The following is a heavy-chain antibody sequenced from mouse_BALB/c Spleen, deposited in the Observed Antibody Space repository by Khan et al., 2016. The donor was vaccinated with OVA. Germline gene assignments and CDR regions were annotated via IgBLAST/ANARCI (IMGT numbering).Heavy chain of an antibody. CDR1: GFTFSDAW. V-gene: IGHV6-6*01. Sequence: EVMLVESGGGLVQPGGSMKLSCAASGFTFSDAWMDWVRQSPEKGLEWVAEIRSKANNHATSYAASVKGRFTISRDDSTRSFYLQMHSLSAEDTGIYYCTSRDAWFAYGGQGTLVTGSA. D-gene: IGHD3-1*01. J-gene: IGHJ3*01. CDR2: IRSKANNHAT. CDR3: TSRDAWFAY.